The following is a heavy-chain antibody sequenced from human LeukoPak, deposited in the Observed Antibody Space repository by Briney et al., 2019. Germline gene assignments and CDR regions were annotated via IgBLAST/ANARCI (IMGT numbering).Heavy chain of an antibody. J-gene: IGHJ4*02. CDR1: GFTFSSYG. CDR2: IRYDGSNK. CDR3: AKGPTMVRGAFDY. Sequence: GGSLRLSCAASGFTFSSYGMHWVRQAPGKGLEWVAFIRYDGSNKYYADSVKGRFTISRDNFKNTLYLQMNSLRAEDTAVYYCAKGPTMVRGAFDYWGQGTLVTVSS. D-gene: IGHD3-10*01. V-gene: IGHV3-30*02.